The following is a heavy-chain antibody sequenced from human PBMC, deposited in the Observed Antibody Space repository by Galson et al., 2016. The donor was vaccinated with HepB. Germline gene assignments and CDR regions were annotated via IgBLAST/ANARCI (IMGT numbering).Heavy chain of an antibody. CDR3: VRDACGGDCSNPIQFDF. V-gene: IGHV3-21*01. J-gene: IGHJ4*02. D-gene: IGHD2-21*01. Sequence: LRLSCAASGFIFSSYTLSWVRQAPGKGLEWVASISGSSGYVHYADSVKGRFTVSRDNAKNSLSLQMSGLTAEDTAVYYCVRDACGGDCSNPIQFDFWGQGTLATVSS. CDR1: GFIFSSYT. CDR2: ISGSSGYV.